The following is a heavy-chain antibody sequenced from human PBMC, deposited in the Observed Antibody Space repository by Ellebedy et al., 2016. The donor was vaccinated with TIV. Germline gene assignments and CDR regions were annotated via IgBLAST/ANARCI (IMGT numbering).Heavy chain of an antibody. D-gene: IGHD3-22*01. J-gene: IGHJ3*02. V-gene: IGHV3-33*01. Sequence: GGSLRLSXAASGFTFSNYGMHWVRQAPGKGLEWVAVIWYDGTSKYYADSVKGRFTISRDNSNNTLYLQMNSLRTEDTAVFYCARSLGRYYDSTGLHDAFDMWGQGTVVTVSS. CDR1: GFTFSNYG. CDR2: IWYDGTSK. CDR3: ARSLGRYYDSTGLHDAFDM.